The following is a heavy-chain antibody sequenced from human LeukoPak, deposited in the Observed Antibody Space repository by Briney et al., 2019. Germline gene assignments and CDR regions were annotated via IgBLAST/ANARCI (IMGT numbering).Heavy chain of an antibody. CDR2: INHSGST. D-gene: IGHD3-22*01. V-gene: IGHV4-34*01. J-gene: IGHJ5*02. CDR1: GGSFSDYY. CDR3: ARIDYYDSSGYYYERGGWFDP. Sequence: SETLSLTCAVYGGSFSDYYWSWIRQPPGKGLEWIGEINHSGSTSYNPSLKSRVTISVDTSKNQFSLKLSSVTAADTAVYYCARIDYYDSSGYYYERGGWFDPWGQGTLVTVSS.